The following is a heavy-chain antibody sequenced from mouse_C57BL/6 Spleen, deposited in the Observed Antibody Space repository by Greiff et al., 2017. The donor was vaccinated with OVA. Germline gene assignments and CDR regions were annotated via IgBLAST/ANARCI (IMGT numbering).Heavy chain of an antibody. CDR3: AREENGSSPAWFAY. J-gene: IGHJ3*01. V-gene: IGHV1-81*01. CDR2: IFPRSGNT. Sequence: VQLQQSGAELARPGASVKLSCKASGYTFTSYGISWVKQRTGQGLEWIGEIFPRSGNTYYNEKFKGQVPLTADKSSSTAYMELRSLTSEDSAVYFCAREENGSSPAWFAYWGQGTLVTVSA. CDR1: GYTFTSYG. D-gene: IGHD1-1*01.